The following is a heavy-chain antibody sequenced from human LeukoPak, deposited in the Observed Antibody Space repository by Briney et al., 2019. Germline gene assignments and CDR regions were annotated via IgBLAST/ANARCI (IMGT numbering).Heavy chain of an antibody. D-gene: IGHD3-10*01. CDR3: AREVVGFGELSFFPPALDY. CDR1: GYTFTSYG. Sequence: ASVKLSCKASGYTFTSYGISWVRQAPGQGLEWMGWISAYNGNTNYAQKLQGRVTMTTDTSTSTAYMELRSLRSDDTAVYYCAREVVGFGELSFFPPALDYWGQGTLVTVSS. CDR2: ISAYNGNT. J-gene: IGHJ4*02. V-gene: IGHV1-18*01.